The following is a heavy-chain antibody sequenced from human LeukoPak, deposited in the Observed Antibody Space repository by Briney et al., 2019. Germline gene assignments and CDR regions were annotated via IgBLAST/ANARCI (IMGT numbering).Heavy chain of an antibody. CDR1: GGSISSYY. V-gene: IGHV4-59*01. D-gene: IGHD3-22*01. CDR3: ARSSGYYFFDY. CDR2: IYYSGST. Sequence: PSETLSLTCTASGGSISSYYWSWIRQPPGKGLEWIGYIYYSGSTNYNPSLKSRVTISVDTSKNLFSLKLSSVTAADTAVYYCARSSGYYFFDYWGQGTLVTVSS. J-gene: IGHJ4*02.